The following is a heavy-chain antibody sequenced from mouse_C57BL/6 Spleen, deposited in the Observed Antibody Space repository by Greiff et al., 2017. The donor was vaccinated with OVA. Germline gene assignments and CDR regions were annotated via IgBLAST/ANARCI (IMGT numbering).Heavy chain of an antibody. CDR3: AREERDYGSSYDY. CDR1: GFTFSDYG. D-gene: IGHD1-1*01. Sequence: EVQVVESGGGLVKPGGSLKLSCAASGFTFSDYGMHWVRQAPEKGLEWVAYISSGSSTIYYADTVKGRFTISRDNAKNTLFLQMTSLRSEDTAMYYCAREERDYGSSYDYWGQGTTLTVSS. J-gene: IGHJ2*01. V-gene: IGHV5-17*01. CDR2: ISSGSSTI.